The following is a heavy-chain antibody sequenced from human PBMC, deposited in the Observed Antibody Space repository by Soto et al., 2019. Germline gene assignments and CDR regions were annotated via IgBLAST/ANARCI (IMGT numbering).Heavy chain of an antibody. CDR1: GFTFSSYS. Sequence: VGSLRLSCAASGFTFSSYSMNWVRQAPGKGLEWVSSISSSSYIYYADSVKGRFTISRDNAKNSLYLQMNSLRAEDSAVYYCAVYYYDSSGYYPTPGYWGQGTLVTVSS. D-gene: IGHD3-22*01. CDR2: ISSSSYI. J-gene: IGHJ4*02. CDR3: AVYYYDSSGYYPTPGY. V-gene: IGHV3-21*01.